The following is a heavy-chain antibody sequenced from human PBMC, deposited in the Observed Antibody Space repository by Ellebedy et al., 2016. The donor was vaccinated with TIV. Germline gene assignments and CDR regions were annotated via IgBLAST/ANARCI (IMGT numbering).Heavy chain of an antibody. V-gene: IGHV3-33*01. CDR2: IWYDGSNK. J-gene: IGHJ4*02. CDR3: ARGRGSGWYERDFDF. D-gene: IGHD6-19*01. Sequence: GESLKISCAASGFTFSNYGMHWVRQAPGKGLEWVAVIWYDGSNKYYADSVKGRFTISRDNSKNTLNLQMNSLRAEDTAVYYCARGRGSGWYERDFDFWGQGTLVTVSS. CDR1: GFTFSNYG.